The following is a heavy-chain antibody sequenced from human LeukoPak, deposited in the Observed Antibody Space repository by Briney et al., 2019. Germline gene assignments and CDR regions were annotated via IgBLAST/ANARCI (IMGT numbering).Heavy chain of an antibody. CDR3: VRTGVLWWGRRVCYFDY. Sequence: GGSLRLSCAGSGFIFRDYWLTWVRQAPGKGLEWVANIKQDGSEKYYVDSVKGRFTISRDNAKNSLYLQLNSLRAEDTAVYYCVRTGVLWWGRRVCYFDYWGQETLVTVSS. V-gene: IGHV3-7*01. CDR1: GFIFRDYW. CDR2: IKQDGSEK. J-gene: IGHJ4*02. D-gene: IGHD2-21*01.